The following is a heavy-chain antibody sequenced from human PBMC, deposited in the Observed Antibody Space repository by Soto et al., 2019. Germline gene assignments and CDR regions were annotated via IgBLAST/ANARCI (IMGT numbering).Heavy chain of an antibody. CDR2: IYPGDSET. J-gene: IGHJ4*02. D-gene: IGHD6-13*01. Sequence: GESLKISCHCSGYTFSNFWIAWVRQLPGKGLEYMGIIYPGDSETRYSPSFHGKVTISADRSIGTAYLQWSSLEASDSAFYFCARSPRSSPYFDYWGQGALVTVYS. CDR3: ARSPRSSPYFDY. CDR1: GYTFSNFW. V-gene: IGHV5-51*01.